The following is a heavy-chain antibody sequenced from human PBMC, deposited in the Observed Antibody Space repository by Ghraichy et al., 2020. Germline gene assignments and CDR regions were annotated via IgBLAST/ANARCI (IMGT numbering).Heavy chain of an antibody. CDR3: ARGSTVVRFFYYNGMDV. CDR2: ITSSSRTI. CDR1: GFTLSGYS. Sequence: GESLRLSCVASGFTLSGYSMNWVRQSPGKGLEWVAYITSSSRTISYADSVKGRFAISRDNAQNSLFLQMNNLREEDTAVYYCARGSTVVRFFYYNGMDVWGQGTTVTVSS. J-gene: IGHJ6*02. D-gene: IGHD4-23*01. V-gene: IGHV3-48*02.